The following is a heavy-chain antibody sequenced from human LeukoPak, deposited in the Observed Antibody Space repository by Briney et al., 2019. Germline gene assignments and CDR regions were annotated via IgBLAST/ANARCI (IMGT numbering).Heavy chain of an antibody. CDR2: ITGSGGST. D-gene: IGHD1-26*01. Sequence: GGSLRLSCAASGFTFSSYDMSWGRQAPGSGLEWVSGITGSGGSTYYADSVKGRFTISRDNSKNTLYLQMNSLRAEDTAVYYCAKGNWGERLDWYFDLWGRGTLVTVSS. V-gene: IGHV3-23*01. J-gene: IGHJ2*01. CDR1: GFTFSSYD. CDR3: AKGNWGERLDWYFDL.